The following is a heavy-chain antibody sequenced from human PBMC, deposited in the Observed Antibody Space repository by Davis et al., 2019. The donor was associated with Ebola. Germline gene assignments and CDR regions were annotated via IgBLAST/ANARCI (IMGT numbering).Heavy chain of an antibody. Sequence: ASVKVSCKASGYTFTSYYMHWVRQAPGQGLEWMGIINPSGGSTSYAQKFQGRVTMTRDTSTSTVYMELGSLRSEDTAVYYCARVELRREDAFDIWGQGTMVTVSS. CDR1: GYTFTSYY. J-gene: IGHJ3*02. D-gene: IGHD1-7*01. CDR3: ARVELRREDAFDI. CDR2: INPSGGST. V-gene: IGHV1-46*01.